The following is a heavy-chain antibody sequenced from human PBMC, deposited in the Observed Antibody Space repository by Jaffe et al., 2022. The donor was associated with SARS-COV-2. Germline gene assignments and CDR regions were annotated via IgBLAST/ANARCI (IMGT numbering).Heavy chain of an antibody. V-gene: IGHV4-30-4*01. CDR2: IYYSGST. Sequence: QVQLQESGPGLVKPSQTLSLTCTVSGGSISSGDYYWSWIRQPPGKGLEWIGYIYYSGSTYYNPSLKSRVTISVDTSKNQFSLKLSSVTAADTAVYYCARGWRGVATIGDTVYDYWGQGTLVTVSS. CDR1: GGSISSGDYY. D-gene: IGHD5-12*01. J-gene: IGHJ4*02. CDR3: ARGWRGVATIGDTVYDY.